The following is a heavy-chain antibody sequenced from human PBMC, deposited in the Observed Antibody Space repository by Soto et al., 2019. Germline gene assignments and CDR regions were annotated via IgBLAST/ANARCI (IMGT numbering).Heavy chain of an antibody. CDR1: GFTFDDYA. Sequence: EVQLVESGGGLVQPGRSLRLSCAASGFTFDDYAMHWVRQAPGKGLEWVSGISWNSGSIGYAVSVKGRFTISRDNAKNSLYLQMNSLRAEDTALYYCAKDGRCSSTSCYGSFDYWGQGTLVTVSS. CDR3: AKDGRCSSTSCYGSFDY. D-gene: IGHD2-2*01. CDR2: ISWNSGSI. J-gene: IGHJ4*02. V-gene: IGHV3-9*01.